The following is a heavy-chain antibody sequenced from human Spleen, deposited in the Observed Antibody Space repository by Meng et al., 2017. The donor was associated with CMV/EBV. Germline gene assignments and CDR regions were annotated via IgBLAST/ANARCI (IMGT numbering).Heavy chain of an antibody. J-gene: IGHJ5*02. Sequence: SETLSLTCSVSGGSVSSAYDYWSWIRQPPGKGLEWIGYIYYSGTTNYNPSLKSRVTMSGDTSKNQFSLKLTSVTAADAAIYYCARDVRGRTGDSWGQGTLVTVSS. CDR3: ARDVRGRTGDS. CDR2: IYYSGTT. D-gene: IGHD7-27*01. CDR1: GGSVSSAYDY. V-gene: IGHV4-61*01.